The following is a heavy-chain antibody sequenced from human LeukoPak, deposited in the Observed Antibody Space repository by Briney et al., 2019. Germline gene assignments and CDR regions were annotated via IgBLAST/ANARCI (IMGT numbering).Heavy chain of an antibody. CDR2: ISSSGSTI. V-gene: IGHV3-11*01. D-gene: IGHD3-16*01. Sequence: GGSLRLSCAASGFTFSAYYMSWIRQAQGKGLEWVSYISSSGSTIYYADSVKGRFTISRDNAKNSLYLQMNSLRAEDTAVYYCARLMGSAGSPYFQHWGQGTLVTVSS. CDR3: ARLMGSAGSPYFQH. CDR1: GFTFSAYY. J-gene: IGHJ1*01.